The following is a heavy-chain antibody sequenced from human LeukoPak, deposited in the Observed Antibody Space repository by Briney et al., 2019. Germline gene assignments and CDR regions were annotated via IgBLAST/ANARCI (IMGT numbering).Heavy chain of an antibody. D-gene: IGHD6-13*01. J-gene: IGHJ6*03. CDR3: ARVVGLTGYSSSWYSGYYYYMDV. CDR2: IIPIFGTA. V-gene: IGHV1-69*06. Sequence: SVKVSCKTSGYTFSNYDIYWVRQAPGQGLEWMGGIIPIFGTANYAQKFQGRVTITADKSTSTAYMELSSLRSEDTAVYYCARVVGLTGYSSSWYSGYYYYMDVWGKGTTVTVSS. CDR1: GYTFSNYD.